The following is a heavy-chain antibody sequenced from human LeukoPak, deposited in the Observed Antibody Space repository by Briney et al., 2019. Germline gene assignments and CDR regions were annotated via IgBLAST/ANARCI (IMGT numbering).Heavy chain of an antibody. Sequence: SETLSLTCTVSGGSISSSSYYWGWIRQPPGKGLEWIGSIYYSGSTYYNPSLKSRVTISLDTSQNQFSLKLSSVTAADTAVYYCARDGGGGGIQLWQMNNWFDPWGQGTLVTVSS. CDR2: IYYSGST. V-gene: IGHV4-39*07. CDR3: ARDGGGGGIQLWQMNNWFDP. CDR1: GGSISSSSYY. J-gene: IGHJ5*02. D-gene: IGHD5-18*01.